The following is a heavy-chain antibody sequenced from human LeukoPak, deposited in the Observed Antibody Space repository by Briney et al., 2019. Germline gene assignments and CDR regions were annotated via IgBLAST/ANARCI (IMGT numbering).Heavy chain of an antibody. J-gene: IGHJ5*02. V-gene: IGHV1-2*02. D-gene: IGHD6-19*01. CDR2: INPNSGDT. CDR3: ARSGIAVAADWFDP. CDR1: GDTLTGVY. Sequence: ASLKVSWKASGDTLTGVYMHWVRQAPGQGLEWMGWINPNSGDTNFAQKFQGRVTMTRDMSTSTVYMELSSLRSEDTAVYYCARSGIAVAADWFDPWGQGTLVTVSS.